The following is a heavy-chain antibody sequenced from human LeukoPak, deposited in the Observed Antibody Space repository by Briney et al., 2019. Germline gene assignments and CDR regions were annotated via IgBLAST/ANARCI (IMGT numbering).Heavy chain of an antibody. D-gene: IGHD3-9*01. CDR2: IDTTGTTI. J-gene: IGHJ3*02. CDR1: GFTFSSSE. Sequence: GGSLRLSCAASGFTFSSSEMNWVRQAPGKGLESVSYIDTTGTTIYYADSVKGRFTFTRDNSKKSVYLQMNSLRDEDTAVYYCAKASLTGYYVGADAFDIWGQGTKFTVSS. CDR3: AKASLTGYYVGADAFDI. V-gene: IGHV3-48*03.